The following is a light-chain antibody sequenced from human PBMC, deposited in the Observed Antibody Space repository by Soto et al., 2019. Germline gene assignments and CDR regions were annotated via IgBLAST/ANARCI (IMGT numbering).Light chain of an antibody. V-gene: IGKV3D-20*02. CDR2: GAS. J-gene: IGKJ4*01. CDR3: QQHINWPLT. Sequence: VLTQSPATLSLSPGERATLSCRASQSVSSTYLAWYQQKPGQAPRLLIYGASSRATGIPDRFSGSGSGTDFTLTISSLEPEDFALYYCQQHINWPLTFGGGTKVDIK. CDR1: QSVSSTY.